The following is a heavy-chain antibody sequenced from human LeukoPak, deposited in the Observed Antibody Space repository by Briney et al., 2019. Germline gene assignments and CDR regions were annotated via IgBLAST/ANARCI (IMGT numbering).Heavy chain of an antibody. D-gene: IGHD3-3*01. CDR3: ARRYDFWSGYPPPLDY. CDR1: GGSISSNNW. Sequence: PSGTLSLTCAVSGGSISSNNWWSWVRQSPGKGLEWIGEIYYSGSTNYNPSLKSRVTISVDTSKKQFSLKLSSVTAADTAVYYCARRYDFWSGYPPPLDYWGQGTLVTVSS. CDR2: IYYSGST. J-gene: IGHJ4*02. V-gene: IGHV4-4*02.